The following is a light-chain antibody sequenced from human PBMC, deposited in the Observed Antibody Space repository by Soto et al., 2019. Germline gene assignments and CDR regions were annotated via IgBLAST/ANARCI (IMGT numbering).Light chain of an antibody. Sequence: EVVLTQSPATLSLSPGERATLSCRASQSVSSSLAWYQQKPGQAPRLLIFDASTRATGIPARFSGSGSETDFTLTISSLEPEDFAVYYCQQRSVGPPSITVGQGTRMEI. CDR1: QSVSSS. J-gene: IGKJ5*01. CDR3: QQRSVGPPSIT. CDR2: DAS. V-gene: IGKV3-11*01.